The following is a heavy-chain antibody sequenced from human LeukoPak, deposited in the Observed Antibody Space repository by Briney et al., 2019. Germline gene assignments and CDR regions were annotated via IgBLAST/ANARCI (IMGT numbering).Heavy chain of an antibody. V-gene: IGHV3-7*01. CDR2: IRQDGSEK. Sequence: PGGSLRLSCAASGFTFSSYWMTWVRQAPGKGLEWVANIRQDGSEKYYVDSVKGRFTISRDNAKNSLYLQMNSLRAEDTAVYYCARDPPPYSESYLYNYYGMDVWGQGTTVTVSS. J-gene: IGHJ6*02. D-gene: IGHD1-26*01. CDR1: GFTFSSYW. CDR3: ARDPPPYSESYLYNYYGMDV.